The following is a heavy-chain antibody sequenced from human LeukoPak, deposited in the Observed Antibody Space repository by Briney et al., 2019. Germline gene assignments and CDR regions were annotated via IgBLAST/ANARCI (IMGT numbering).Heavy chain of an antibody. V-gene: IGHV3-21*01. CDR1: GFTFSSYS. Sequence: GGSLRLSCAASGFTFSSYSMNWVRQAPGKGLEWVSSISSSSSYIYYADSVKGRFTISRDNAKSSLYLQMNSLRAEDTAVYYCASERHYDFWSGYPGAFNIWGQGTMVTVSS. J-gene: IGHJ3*02. D-gene: IGHD3-3*01. CDR2: ISSSSSYI. CDR3: ASERHYDFWSGYPGAFNI.